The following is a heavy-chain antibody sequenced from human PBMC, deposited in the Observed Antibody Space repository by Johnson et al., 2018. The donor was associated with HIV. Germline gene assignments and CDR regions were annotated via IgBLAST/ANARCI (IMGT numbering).Heavy chain of an antibody. CDR2: ISYDGSNK. CDR1: GFTFSSYA. CDR3: ARDPVSHYYDSSGSLDDAFDI. V-gene: IGHV3-30-3*01. D-gene: IGHD3-22*01. J-gene: IGHJ3*02. Sequence: QVQLVESGGGLVQPGGSLRLSCAASGFTFSSYAIHWVRQAPGKGLQWVAIISYDGSNKDYADSVKGRFTISRDNSKNTLYLQMNSLRAEDTAVYYCARDPVSHYYDSSGSLDDAFDIWGQGTMVTVSS.